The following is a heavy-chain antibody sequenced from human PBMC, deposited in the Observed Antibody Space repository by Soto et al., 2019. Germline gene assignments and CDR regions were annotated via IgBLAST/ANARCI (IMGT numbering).Heavy chain of an antibody. CDR3: ARGPGSSDYYNAMDV. D-gene: IGHD6-19*01. J-gene: IGHJ6*02. CDR1: GFTFSRYW. V-gene: IGHV3-7*04. Sequence: EVQLVESGGGLVQPGGSLRLSCAASGFTFSRYWMSWVRQAPGKGLEWVANIKQGGSEKYYVDSVKGRFTISRDNATNSLYMQMNSVRAEDTAVYYCARGPGSSDYYNAMDVWGQGTTVSVSS. CDR2: IKQGGSEK.